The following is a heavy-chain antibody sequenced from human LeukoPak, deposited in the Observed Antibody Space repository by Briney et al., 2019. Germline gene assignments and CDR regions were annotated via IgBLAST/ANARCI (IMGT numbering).Heavy chain of an antibody. J-gene: IGHJ3*02. CDR2: IYHSGST. D-gene: IGHD5-18*01. CDR3: ASDQGYSYGYVGAFDI. Sequence: SQTLSLTRAVSGGSISSGGYSWSWIRQPPGKGLEWIGYIYHSGSTYYNPSLKSRVTISVDRSKNQFSLKLSSVTAADTAVCYCASDQGYSYGYVGAFDIWGQGTMVTVSS. V-gene: IGHV4-30-2*01. CDR1: GGSISSGGYS.